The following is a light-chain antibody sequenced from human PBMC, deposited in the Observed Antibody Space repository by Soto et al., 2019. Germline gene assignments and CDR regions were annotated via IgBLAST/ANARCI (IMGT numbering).Light chain of an antibody. J-gene: IGLJ2*01. Sequence: QSALTQPASVSGSPGQSITISCTGTSSDVGGYNYVSWYQQHPGKAPKLMIYDASNRPSGVSNRFSGSKSGNTASLTISGLQAEDEADYYCSSYTCSSTLVVFGGGTKLTVL. CDR2: DAS. CDR1: SSDVGGYNY. CDR3: SSYTCSSTLVV. V-gene: IGLV2-14*03.